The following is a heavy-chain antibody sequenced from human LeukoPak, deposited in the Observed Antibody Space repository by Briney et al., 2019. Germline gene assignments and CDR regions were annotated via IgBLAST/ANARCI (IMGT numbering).Heavy chain of an antibody. CDR1: GFTFNNNA. Sequence: PTGGSLRLSCAVSGFTFNNNAMSWVRQALGKGLEWVSTTSGSGGGTYYADSVKGRFTISRDNSKNAVYLQMNSLRAEDTAVYYCAKDHFLGWGQGTLVTVSS. CDR3: AKDHFLG. J-gene: IGHJ4*02. D-gene: IGHD3-3*02. V-gene: IGHV3-23*01. CDR2: TSGSGGGT.